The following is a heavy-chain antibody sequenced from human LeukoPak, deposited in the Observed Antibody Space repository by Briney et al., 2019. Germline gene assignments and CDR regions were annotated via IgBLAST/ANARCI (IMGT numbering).Heavy chain of an antibody. CDR2: IHPSGST. CDR3: ARGIDAYKGGNY. CDR1: GGSISSGGYY. Sequence: SETLSLTCTVSGGSISSGGYYWSWIRQPPGKGLEWIGEIHPSGSTNYNPSLNSRVTISVDTSKSQFSLKLSSVTTADTAVYYCARGIDAYKGGNYWGQGTLVTVSS. V-gene: IGHV4-39*07. D-gene: IGHD5-24*01. J-gene: IGHJ4*02.